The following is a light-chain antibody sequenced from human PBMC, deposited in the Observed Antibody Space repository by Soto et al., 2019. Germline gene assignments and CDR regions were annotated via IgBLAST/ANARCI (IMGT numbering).Light chain of an antibody. CDR3: LQHNSYPFT. V-gene: IGKV1-17*01. CDR2: AAS. CDR1: QAIRND. J-gene: IGKJ2*01. Sequence: DIQMTQSPSSLSASVGDRVTITCRASQAIRNDLAWFQQKPGKAPKRLIYAASSLQGGVPSRFSGSGSGKDFTLAISSLQPEDFATYYCLQHNSYPFTFGQGTELDIK.